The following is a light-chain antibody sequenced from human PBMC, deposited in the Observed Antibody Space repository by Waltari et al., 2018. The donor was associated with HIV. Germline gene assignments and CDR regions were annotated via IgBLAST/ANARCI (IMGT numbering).Light chain of an antibody. V-gene: IGLV3-19*01. CDR3: DSRDSSGNHLGDV. CDR2: GKN. J-gene: IGLJ1*01. CDR1: SLRSYY. Sequence: SSELTQDPAVSVALGQTVKITCQGDSLRSYYANWYQQKPGQAPVIVIYGKNNRPSGIPDRFSGSSSGNTASLTITGAQAEDEADYYCDSRDSSGNHLGDVFGTGTKVTVL.